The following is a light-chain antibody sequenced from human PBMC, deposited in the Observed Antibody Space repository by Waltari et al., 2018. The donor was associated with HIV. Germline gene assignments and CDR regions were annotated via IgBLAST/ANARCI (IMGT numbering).Light chain of an antibody. CDR2: KNF. CDR3: VGWDSSLSAYV. J-gene: IGLJ1*01. V-gene: IGLV1-47*01. CDR1: SSNIENDN. Sequence: QPFLTQPPSASGTPGQTVTISCSGSSSNIENDNVYWYQQLPGMTPKLLIYKNFLRPSEVPDRFAAFKSCTSASLTISGLRSADAADSYCVGWDSSLSAYVFGAGPKVAVL.